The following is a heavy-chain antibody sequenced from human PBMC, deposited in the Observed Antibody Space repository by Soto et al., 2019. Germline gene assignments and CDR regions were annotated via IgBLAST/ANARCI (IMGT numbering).Heavy chain of an antibody. CDR3: ATPACAATSCSPSHNLDH. D-gene: IGHD2-2*01. CDR1: GGTFVRHV. V-gene: IGHV1-69*09. Sequence: QVQLVQSGAEVKKPESSVKVSCKTSGGTFVRHVISWVRQAPGQGPEWMGKINPLSGISNYAQKFQDRVTFTADTDSSTAYMELSSLRSDDTAVYYCATPACAATSCSPSHNLDHWGQGTLVTVSS. J-gene: IGHJ4*02. CDR2: INPLSGIS.